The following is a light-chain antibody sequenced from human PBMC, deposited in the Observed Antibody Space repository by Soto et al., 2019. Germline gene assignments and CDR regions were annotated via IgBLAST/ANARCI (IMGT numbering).Light chain of an antibody. V-gene: IGKV1-5*03. CDR2: KAS. CDR1: QSSSRW. J-gene: IGKJ4*01. Sequence: QGNQSPSTLCASVVYRVTITCRASQSSSRWLAWYHQKPGKAPNLLIYKASRLETGVPSRFSGSGAGTEFTLTISFLQPDDFATDYCQQYNSYSPLTFGGGTKVDIK. CDR3: QQYNSYSPLT.